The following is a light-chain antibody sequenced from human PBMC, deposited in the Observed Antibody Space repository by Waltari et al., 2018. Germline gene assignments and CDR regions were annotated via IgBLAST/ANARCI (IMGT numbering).Light chain of an antibody. Sequence: QSALTQPASVSGFPGQWITISCTGTSSDVGGFNYVPWYQQHPAEAPTSMFSKVSHRPAGIAYCVSGSESGYTASMTISGLHAADEADYYCSSYTSRNTLVFGGGTKLTVL. CDR1: SSDVGGFNY. V-gene: IGLV2-14*03. CDR2: KVS. CDR3: SSYTSRNTLV. J-gene: IGLJ2*01.